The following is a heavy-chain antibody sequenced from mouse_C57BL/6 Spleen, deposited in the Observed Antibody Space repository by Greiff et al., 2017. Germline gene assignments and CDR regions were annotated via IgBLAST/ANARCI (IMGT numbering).Heavy chain of an antibody. J-gene: IGHJ2*01. CDR1: GFTFSSYA. D-gene: IGHD2-4*01. CDR3: ARPIYYDYDGGYYCDY. CDR2: ISDGGSYT. Sequence: DVMLVESGGGLVKPGGSLKLSCAASGFTFSSYAMSWVRQTPEKRLEWVATISDGGSYTYYPDNVKGRFTISRDNAKNNLYLQMSHLKSEDTAMYYCARPIYYDYDGGYYCDYWGQGTTLTVSS. V-gene: IGHV5-4*03.